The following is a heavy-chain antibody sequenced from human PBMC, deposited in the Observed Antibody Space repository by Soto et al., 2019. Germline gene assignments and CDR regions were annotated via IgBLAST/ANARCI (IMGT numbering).Heavy chain of an antibody. V-gene: IGHV1-46*01. CDR2: TNPSGVTT. CDR1: RDTFTIYY. D-gene: IGHD1-1*01. Sequence: ASVKVSCKASRDTFTIYYIHCVRKAPGQGLEWMGITNPSGVTTSYAQKFQSRVTTTRDNSTSTVYMEVSSLRSDDTAVYYCARTQPNDSSWKGAFDIWRQGTMVTVSS. J-gene: IGHJ3*02. CDR3: ARTQPNDSSWKGAFDI.